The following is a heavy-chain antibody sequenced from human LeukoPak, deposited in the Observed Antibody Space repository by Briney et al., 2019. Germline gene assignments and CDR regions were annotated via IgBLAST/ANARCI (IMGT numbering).Heavy chain of an antibody. J-gene: IGHJ5*02. CDR3: ARARNVLLWFGEFS. CDR1: GFTFSSYS. V-gene: IGHV3-21*01. D-gene: IGHD3-10*01. Sequence: GGSLRLTCAASGFTFSSYSMNWARQAPGKGLEWVSSISSSSSYTYYADSVKGRFTISRNNAKNSLYLQMNSLRAEDTAVYYCARARNVLLWFGEFSWGQGTLVTVSS. CDR2: ISSSSSYT.